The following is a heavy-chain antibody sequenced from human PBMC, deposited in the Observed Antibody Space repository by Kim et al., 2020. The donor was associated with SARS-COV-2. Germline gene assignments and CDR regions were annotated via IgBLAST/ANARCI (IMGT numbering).Heavy chain of an antibody. D-gene: IGHD3-9*01. V-gene: IGHV3-23*01. CDR2: ISDTSGSI. Sequence: GGYLRLSCAASGVRFSNYAMSWVRQAPGKGLEWVSSISDTSGSIYYLDSVKGRFIISRDNSKNMVYMDMNDLRVEDTATYFCAKEQQGLVATSAFDTWG. CDR3: AKEQQGLVATSAFDT. J-gene: IGHJ3*02. CDR1: GVRFSNYA.